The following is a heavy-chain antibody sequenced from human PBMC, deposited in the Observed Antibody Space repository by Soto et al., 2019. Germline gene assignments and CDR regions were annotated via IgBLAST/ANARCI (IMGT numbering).Heavy chain of an antibody. CDR2: IIPVIDTA. V-gene: IGHV1-69*06. D-gene: IGHD7-27*01. J-gene: IGHJ3*02. CDR1: GGTFN. Sequence: QVQLVQSGAEVKKPGSSVKVSCKVSGGTFNIRWVRQAPGQGLEWMGGIIPVIDTANSARKFQGRVVISADRATNIVYMELMTLTLEDTAVYYGARGSGADAFDIWGQGTMVTVSS. CDR3: ARGSGADAFDI.